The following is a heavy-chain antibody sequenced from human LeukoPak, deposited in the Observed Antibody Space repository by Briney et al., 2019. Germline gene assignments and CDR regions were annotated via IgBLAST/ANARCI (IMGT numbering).Heavy chain of an antibody. V-gene: IGHV3-21*01. Sequence: PGGSLRLSCAASGFTFGSYSMDWVRQAPTKGLEWVSSIYSSGRYIYYPDSVKGRFTISRDNAKNSLYLQMNSLRAEDTAVYYCARGGGSRDGLTTSFDYWGQGTVVTVSS. CDR2: IYSSGRYI. J-gene: IGHJ4*02. CDR1: GFTFGSYS. D-gene: IGHD5-24*01. CDR3: ARGGGSRDGLTTSFDY.